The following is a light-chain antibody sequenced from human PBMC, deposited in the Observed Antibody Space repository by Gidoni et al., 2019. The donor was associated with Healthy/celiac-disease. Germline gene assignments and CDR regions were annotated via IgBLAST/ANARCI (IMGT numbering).Light chain of an antibody. J-gene: IGLJ2*01. Sequence: QSVLTQPPSASGTPGQRVTISCSGSSSNIGSNYVYWYQQPPGTAPKLLIYRNNHRPSGVPDRFSGAKSGTSASLAISGLRSEDEADYYCAAWDDSLSGPVVFGGGTKLTVL. CDR2: RNN. CDR3: AAWDDSLSGPVV. V-gene: IGLV1-47*01. CDR1: SSNIGSNY.